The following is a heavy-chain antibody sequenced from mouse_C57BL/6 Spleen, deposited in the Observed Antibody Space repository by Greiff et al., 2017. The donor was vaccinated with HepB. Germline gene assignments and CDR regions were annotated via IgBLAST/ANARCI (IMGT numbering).Heavy chain of an antibody. V-gene: IGHV1-85*01. CDR2: IYPRDGST. Sequence: VQLQQSGPELVKPGASVKLSCKASGYTFTSYDINWVKQRPGQGLEWIGWIYPRDGSTKSNEKFKGKATLTVDTSSITSYRELHSMTSEDSAVYFCARSGAYYGYDGAWFAYWGQGTLVTVSA. J-gene: IGHJ3*01. CDR1: GYTFTSYD. CDR3: ARSGAYYGYDGAWFAY. D-gene: IGHD2-2*01.